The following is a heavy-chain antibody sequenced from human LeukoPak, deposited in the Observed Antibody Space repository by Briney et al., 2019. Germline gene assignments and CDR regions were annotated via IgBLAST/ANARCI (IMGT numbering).Heavy chain of an antibody. CDR3: ARQSLGDIVVVPADVFDY. CDR1: GGSFSGYY. J-gene: IGHJ4*02. V-gene: IGHV4-34*01. Sequence: PSETLSLTCAVYGGSFSGYYWSWIRQPPGKGLEWIGEINHSGSTNYNPSLKSRVTISVDTSKNQFSLKLSSVTAADTAVYYCARQSLGDIVVVPADVFDYWGQGTLVTVSS. D-gene: IGHD2-2*01. CDR2: INHSGST.